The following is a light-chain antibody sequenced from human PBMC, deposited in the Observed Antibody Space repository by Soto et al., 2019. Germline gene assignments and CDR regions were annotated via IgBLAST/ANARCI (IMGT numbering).Light chain of an antibody. CDR1: SSDVGGYDH. CDR3: NSDAGHYNYV. CDR2: EVT. V-gene: IGLV2-8*01. J-gene: IGLJ1*01. Sequence: QSVLTQPPSASGSPGQSVTIPCTGTSSDVGGYDHVSWYQQHPGKAPKLMIYEVTKRPAGVPDRFSGSKSGNTASLTVSGLQAEDEADYYCNSDAGHYNYVFGTGTKVTVL.